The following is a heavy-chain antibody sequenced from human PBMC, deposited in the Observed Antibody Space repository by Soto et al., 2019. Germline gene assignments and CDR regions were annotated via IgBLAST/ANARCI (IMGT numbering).Heavy chain of an antibody. CDR2: INAGNGNT. CDR3: AGGIKAPPVRAFDI. J-gene: IGHJ3*02. CDR1: GYTFTSYA. V-gene: IGHV1-3*01. D-gene: IGHD3-16*01. Sequence: ASVKVSCKASGYTFTSYAMHWVRQAPGQRLEWMGWINAGNGNTKYSQKFQGRVTITRDTSTSTAYMELSSLRSEDTAVYYCAGGIKAPPVRAFDIWGEGRKVTVSS.